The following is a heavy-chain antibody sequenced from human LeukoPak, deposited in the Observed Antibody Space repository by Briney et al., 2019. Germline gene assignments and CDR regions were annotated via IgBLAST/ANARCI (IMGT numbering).Heavy chain of an antibody. CDR2: ISSSAGTI. J-gene: IGHJ4*02. Sequence: GGSLRLSCAASGFTFSSYEMNWVRQAPGQGLEWVSFISSSAGTIYYADSVKGRFTISRDNAKNSLYLQMSSLRAEDTAVYYCARGPYSSGWYIDYWGQGTLVTVSS. CDR1: GFTFSSYE. CDR3: ARGPYSSGWYIDY. D-gene: IGHD6-19*01. V-gene: IGHV3-48*03.